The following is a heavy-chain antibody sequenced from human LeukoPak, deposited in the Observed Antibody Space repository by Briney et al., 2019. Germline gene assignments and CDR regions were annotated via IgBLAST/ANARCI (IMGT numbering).Heavy chain of an antibody. CDR3: AKDIEAGTAGFSFDY. CDR1: GFSFAYYA. CDR2: ITANGDST. D-gene: IGHD2-21*02. Sequence: GGSLRLSCAASGFSFAYYAMHRVRQAPGKGLEWVSLITANGDSTYYADSVKGRFTISRDNSKNSLSLQMNSLRTEDTALYYCAKDIEAGTAGFSFDYWGQGTLVAVSS. J-gene: IGHJ4*02. V-gene: IGHV3-43*02.